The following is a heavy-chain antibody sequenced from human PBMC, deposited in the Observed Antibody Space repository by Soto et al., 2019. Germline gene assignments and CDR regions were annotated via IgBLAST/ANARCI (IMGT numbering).Heavy chain of an antibody. J-gene: IGHJ4*02. V-gene: IGHV3-74*01. Sequence: WSLRLSCAASGFTFRSYWMQWVRQAPGKGLVWVSWINSDGSSTSYADSMKGRFTIYRDNAKNTLYLQMNSLRAEDTAVYYCASGGSSLNFDSWGQGT. CDR1: GFTFRSYW. CDR2: INSDGSST. CDR3: ASGGSSLNFDS. D-gene: IGHD6-6*01.